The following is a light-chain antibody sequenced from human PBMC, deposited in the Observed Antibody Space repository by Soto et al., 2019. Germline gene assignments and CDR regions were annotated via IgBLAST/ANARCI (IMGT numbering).Light chain of an antibody. Sequence: EIVLTHSPGTLSLSPWEITTLSCRASQSVSSSDLAWYQQKPGQAPRLLIYGASTRATGIPARFSGSGSGTEFTRIISSLQSEDFAVYFCQQYNNWPWTFGQGTKVDIK. CDR2: GAS. CDR3: QQYNNWPWT. V-gene: IGKV3-15*01. CDR1: QSVSSSD. J-gene: IGKJ1*01.